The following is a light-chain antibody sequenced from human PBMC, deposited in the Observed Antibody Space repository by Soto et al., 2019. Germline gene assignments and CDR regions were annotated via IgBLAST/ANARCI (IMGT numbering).Light chain of an antibody. V-gene: IGKV3-15*01. CDR3: QQYNNWPGT. J-gene: IGKJ1*01. Sequence: EIVMTQSPATLSVSPGERATLSCRASQSVSSNLAWYQQKPGQAPRLLIYGASTRATGIPARFSGSGSGTEFTLTISSLLSEDFAVYYCQQYNNWPGTFGQGPRWIS. CDR1: QSVSSN. CDR2: GAS.